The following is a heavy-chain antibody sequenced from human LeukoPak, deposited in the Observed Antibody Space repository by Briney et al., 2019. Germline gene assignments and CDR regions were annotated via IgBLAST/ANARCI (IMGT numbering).Heavy chain of an antibody. CDR2: IYWDDNK. D-gene: IGHD3-3*01. CDR3: ARSITIFGVVIIRGAFDI. J-gene: IGHJ3*02. Sequence: SGPTLVNPTQTLTLTCTFSGFSLSTSGMCLSWIRQPPGKALEWLAHIYWDDNKYYSTSLKTRLTISKDTSKNQVVLTMTNMDPVDTATYYCARSITIFGVVIIRGAFDIWGQGTMVTVSS. V-gene: IGHV2-70*01. CDR1: GFSLSTSGMC.